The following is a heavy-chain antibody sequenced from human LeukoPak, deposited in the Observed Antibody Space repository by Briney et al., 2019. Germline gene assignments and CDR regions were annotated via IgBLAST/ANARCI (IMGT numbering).Heavy chain of an antibody. CDR1: GFTFSSYG. V-gene: IGHV3-30*02. D-gene: IGHD6-6*01. CDR2: IRYDGSNK. J-gene: IGHJ6*03. CDR3: AKVGVAARLYYYYYMDV. Sequence: HTGGSLRLSCAASGFTFSSYGMHWVRQAPGKGLEWVAFIRYDGSNKYYADSVKGRFTISRDNSKNTLYLQMNSLRAEDTAVYYCAKVGVAARLYYYYYMDVWGKGTTVTVSS.